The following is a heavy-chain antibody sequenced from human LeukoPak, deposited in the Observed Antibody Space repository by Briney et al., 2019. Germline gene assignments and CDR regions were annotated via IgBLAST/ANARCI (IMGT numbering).Heavy chain of an antibody. CDR1: GGSFSGYD. Sequence: PSETLSLTCAVDGGSFSGYDWTWVRQYPGKGLEWIGQINYGGDTNYNPSLKSRVTISVDTSKNQFSLKVTSVTAADTAVYYCARGLGWKVTPMGLFYMDVWGEGATVTVSS. D-gene: IGHD1-1*01. V-gene: IGHV4-34*01. CDR2: INYGGDT. CDR3: ARGLGWKVTPMGLFYMDV. J-gene: IGHJ6*03.